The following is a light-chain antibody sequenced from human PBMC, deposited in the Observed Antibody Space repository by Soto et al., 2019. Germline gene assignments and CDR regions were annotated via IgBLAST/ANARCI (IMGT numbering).Light chain of an antibody. Sequence: EIVLAHSPGSLSLSPSEGATLXGKSSLTISDNYLAWYQQKAGQAPRLVIYDASNRATGIPDRFSASGSGTDFTLTISRLEPEDIATYYCQQCDNLPLTFGGGTKVDIK. CDR1: LTISDNY. CDR3: QQCDNLPLT. CDR2: DAS. V-gene: IGKV3-20*01. J-gene: IGKJ4*01.